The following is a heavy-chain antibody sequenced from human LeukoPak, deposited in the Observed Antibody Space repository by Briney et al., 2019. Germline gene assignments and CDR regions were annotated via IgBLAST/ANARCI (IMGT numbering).Heavy chain of an antibody. D-gene: IGHD2-15*01. J-gene: IGHJ4*02. CDR2: ISGSDGST. Sequence: GGSLRLPCTASGFTFSNYAMSWVRQAPGKGLEWVSTISGSDGSTYYADSVRGRFTISRDNSKNTLYLQMNSLRVEDTAIYYCAKGRGYCTGGSCYSDYWGQGTLVTVSS. CDR3: AKGRGYCTGGSCYSDY. V-gene: IGHV3-23*01. CDR1: GFTFSNYA.